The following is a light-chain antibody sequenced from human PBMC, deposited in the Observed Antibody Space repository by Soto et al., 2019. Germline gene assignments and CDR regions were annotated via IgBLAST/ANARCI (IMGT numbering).Light chain of an antibody. J-gene: IGKJ4*01. Sequence: EIVLTQSPATLSLSPGERVTLSCGASQSLTNNFLAWYQQRPGLAPKLLIFDVSTRATGIPDRFSGSGSGTHFTLTISRLEPEDFAVYYCHRFDNSPTFGGGTKVEFK. CDR1: QSLTNNF. CDR3: HRFDNSPT. CDR2: DVS. V-gene: IGKV3D-20*01.